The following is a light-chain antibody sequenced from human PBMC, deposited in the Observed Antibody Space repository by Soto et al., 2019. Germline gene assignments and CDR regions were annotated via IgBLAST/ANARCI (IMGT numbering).Light chain of an antibody. Sequence: QSVLTQPRSVSGSPGQSVTISCTGSDYDVGAYDYVSWYQQHPGKAPKLMIYDVSKRPSGVPHRFSGSKSGNTASLTVSGLQAEDEADYYCCSYAGSYIVVFGSGTKLTVL. CDR3: CSYAGSYIVV. CDR1: DYDVGAYDY. J-gene: IGLJ1*01. CDR2: DVS. V-gene: IGLV2-11*01.